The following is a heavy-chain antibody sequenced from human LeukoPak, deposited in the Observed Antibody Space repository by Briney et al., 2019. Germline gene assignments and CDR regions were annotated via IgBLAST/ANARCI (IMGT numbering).Heavy chain of an antibody. Sequence: ASVKLSCKSSGYTFTGFYLHWVPQAPGQGLEWMGWINSNSGGTNYAQKFQGRVTMTRDTSIRTADMELSRLRSDDTAVYYCARVGQYQLLFPDFWGQGTLVTVSS. V-gene: IGHV1-2*02. D-gene: IGHD2-2*01. CDR2: INSNSGGT. CDR3: ARVGQYQLLFPDF. J-gene: IGHJ4*02. CDR1: GYTFTGFY.